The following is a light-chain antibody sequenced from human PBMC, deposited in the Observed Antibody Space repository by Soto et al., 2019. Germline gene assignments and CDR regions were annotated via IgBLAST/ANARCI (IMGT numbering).Light chain of an antibody. CDR2: EGS. V-gene: IGLV2-23*01. CDR1: SSDVGSYNL. Sequence: QSVLTQPPSVCGSPGQSITISCTGTSSDVGSYNLVSWYQQHPGKAPKLMIYEGSKRPSGVSNRFSGSKSGNTASLTISGLQAEDEADYYCCSYAGSSTPYVFGTGTKVTVL. CDR3: CSYAGSSTPYV. J-gene: IGLJ1*01.